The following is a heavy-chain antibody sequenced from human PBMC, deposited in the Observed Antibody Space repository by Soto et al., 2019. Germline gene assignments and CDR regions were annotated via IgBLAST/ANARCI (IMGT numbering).Heavy chain of an antibody. CDR2: ISGSGSTI. CDR3: AKVFYYYDSSGYYYFDY. V-gene: IGHV3-23*01. D-gene: IGHD3-22*01. Sequence: GGSLRLSCAASGFTFSSYAVSWVRQAPGKGPEWISSISGSGSTIYYADSVKGRFTISRDNSKNTLYLQMSSLRAEDTAVYYCAKVFYYYDSSGYYYFDYWGQGTLVTV. CDR1: GFTFSSYA. J-gene: IGHJ4*02.